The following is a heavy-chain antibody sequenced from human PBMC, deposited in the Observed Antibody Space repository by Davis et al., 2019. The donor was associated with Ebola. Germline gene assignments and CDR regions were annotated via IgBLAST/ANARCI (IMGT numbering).Heavy chain of an antibody. D-gene: IGHD2-2*01. J-gene: IGHJ4*02. V-gene: IGHV4-59*01. CDR3: ARVVVVPAAIYFDY. CDR2: IYYSGST. CDR1: GGYISGYY. Sequence: MPSETLSLTCTVSGGYISGYYWSWIRQPPGKGLEWIGYIYYSGSTNYNPSLKSRVTISVDTSKNQFSLKLSSVTAADTAVYYCARVVVVPAAIYFDYWGQGTLVTVSS.